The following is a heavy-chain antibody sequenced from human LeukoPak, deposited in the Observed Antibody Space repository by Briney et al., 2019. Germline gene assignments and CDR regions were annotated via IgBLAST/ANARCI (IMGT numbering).Heavy chain of an antibody. CDR2: IYHSGST. J-gene: IGHJ3*02. D-gene: IGHD3-9*01. Sequence: SETLSLTCTVSGYSISSGYYWGWIRQPPGKGLEWIGSIYHSGSTYYNPSLKSRVTISVDTSKNQFSLKLSSVTAADTAVYYCARDLTIVSAFDIWGQGTMVTVSS. CDR1: GYSISSGYY. V-gene: IGHV4-38-2*02. CDR3: ARDLTIVSAFDI.